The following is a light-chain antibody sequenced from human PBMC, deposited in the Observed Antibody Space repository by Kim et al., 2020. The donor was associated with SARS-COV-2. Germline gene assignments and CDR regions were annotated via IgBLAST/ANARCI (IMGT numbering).Light chain of an antibody. CDR3: QQYNTYPWT. CDR1: QSISGW. Sequence: DIQMTQSPSTLSASVGDRVTITCRASQSISGWLAWHQQKPGKAPKVLIYEASSLESGVSSRFTGSGSGTEFTLTISSLQPDDFATYYCQQYNTYPWTFGQGTKVDIK. CDR2: EAS. J-gene: IGKJ1*01. V-gene: IGKV1-5*03.